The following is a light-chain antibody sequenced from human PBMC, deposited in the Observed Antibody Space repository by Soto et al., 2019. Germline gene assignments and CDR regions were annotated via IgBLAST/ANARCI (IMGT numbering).Light chain of an antibody. CDR3: CSYAGSSTLV. V-gene: IGLV2-23*02. J-gene: IGLJ3*02. CDR1: SSDVGNYNL. CDR2: EVS. Sequence: QSALTQPASVSGSPGQSITISCTGTSSDVGNYNLVSWYQQHPGEAHKLMIYEVSKRPSGVSNRFSGSKSGNTASLTISGLQAEDEADYYCCSYAGSSTLVFGGGTKLTVL.